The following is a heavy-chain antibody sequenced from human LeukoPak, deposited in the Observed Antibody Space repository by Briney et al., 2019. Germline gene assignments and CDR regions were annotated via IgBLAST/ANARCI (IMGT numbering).Heavy chain of an antibody. CDR2: INHSGST. V-gene: IGHV4-34*01. J-gene: IGHJ4*02. CDR1: GGSFSGYY. Sequence: PSETLSLTCAVYGGSFSGYYWSWIRQPPGKGPEWIGEINHSGSTNYNPSLKSRVTISVDTSKNQFSLKLSSVTAADTAVYYCARGLRDDYWGQGTLVTVSS. CDR3: ARGLRDDY.